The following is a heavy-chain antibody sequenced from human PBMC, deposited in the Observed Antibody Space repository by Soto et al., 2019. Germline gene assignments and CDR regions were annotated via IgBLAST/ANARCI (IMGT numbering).Heavy chain of an antibody. CDR2: IDPSDSYT. CDR1: GYSFTSYW. V-gene: IGHV5-10-1*01. Sequence: GESLKISCKGSGYSFTSYWISWVRQMPGKGLEWMGRIDPSDSYTNYSPSFQGHVTISADKSISTAYLQWSSLKASDTAMYYCARLLGYCSSTSCLSPDAYYYGMDVWGQGTTVTVSS. J-gene: IGHJ6*02. D-gene: IGHD2-2*01. CDR3: ARLLGYCSSTSCLSPDAYYYGMDV.